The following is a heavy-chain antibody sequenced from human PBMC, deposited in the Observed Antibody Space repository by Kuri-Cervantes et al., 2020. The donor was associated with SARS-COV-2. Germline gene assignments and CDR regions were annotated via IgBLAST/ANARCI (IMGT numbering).Heavy chain of an antibody. CDR3: ARGRDYYDSSGYPDSEYFQH. J-gene: IGHJ1*01. CDR1: GGSFSDSF. V-gene: IGHV4-34*01. CDR2: IDHSGRT. Sequence: GSLRLSCGVYGGSFSDSFWGWVRQSPGKGLEWIGEIDHSGRTDYNPTLKNRVTISRQTSTNQVSLRLRSVTVADSAVYYCARGRDYYDSSGYPDSEYFQHWGQGTLVTVSS. D-gene: IGHD3-22*01.